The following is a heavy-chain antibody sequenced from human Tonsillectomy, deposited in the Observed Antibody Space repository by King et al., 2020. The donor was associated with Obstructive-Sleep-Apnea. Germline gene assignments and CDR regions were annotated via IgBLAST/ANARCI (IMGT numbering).Heavy chain of an antibody. CDR1: GYTFTSYA. CDR2: ITAYNGNT. D-gene: IGHD2-2*01. CDR3: ARSPLPTMPFNMDV. V-gene: IGHV1-18*01. Sequence: QLVQSGAEVKKPGASVTVSCKASGYTFTSYAISWVRQAPGQGLEWMVWITAYNGNTYYAQRLQGRVTMTTDTSTSTAYMDLRSLKSDDTAVYSCARSPLPTMPFNMDVWGQGTTVTVSS. J-gene: IGHJ6*02.